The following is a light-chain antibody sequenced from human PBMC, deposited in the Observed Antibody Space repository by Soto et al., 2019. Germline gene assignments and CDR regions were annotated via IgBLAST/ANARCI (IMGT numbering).Light chain of an antibody. Sequence: QSVLTQPRSVSGSPGQSVAISCTGTSSDVGGYNYVSWYQQYPGKAPQLMIYDVSKRPSGVPDRFSGSKSGNTASLTISGLQAEDEADYYCSSYAGSNTWVFGGGTQLTVL. CDR2: DVS. CDR1: SSDVGGYNY. V-gene: IGLV2-11*01. CDR3: SSYAGSNTWV. J-gene: IGLJ3*02.